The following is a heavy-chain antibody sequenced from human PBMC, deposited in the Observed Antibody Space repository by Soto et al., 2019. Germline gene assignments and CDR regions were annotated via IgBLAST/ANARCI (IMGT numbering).Heavy chain of an antibody. D-gene: IGHD2-15*01. V-gene: IGHV3-7*01. J-gene: IGHJ6*03. CDR3: ARDPEALYCSGGSCETRYYMDV. Sequence: GGSLRLSCAASGFTFSSYWMSWVRQAPGKGLEWVANIKQDGSGKYYVDSGKGRFTISRDNAKNSLYLQMNSLRAEDTAVYYCARDPEALYCSGGSCETRYYMDVWGKGTTVTVSS. CDR2: IKQDGSGK. CDR1: GFTFSSYW.